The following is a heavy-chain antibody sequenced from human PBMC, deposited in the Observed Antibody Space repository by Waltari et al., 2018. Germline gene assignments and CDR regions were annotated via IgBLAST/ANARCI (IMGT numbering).Heavy chain of an antibody. D-gene: IGHD2-2*01. CDR3: AREGVPYARDY. V-gene: IGHV3-7*01. CDR1: GVSISSYW. J-gene: IGHJ4*02. Sequence: EVQLVEAGGGLVRPGGSLRLSCAASGVSISSYWMSWVRQAQGKGLEWVANIKQDESEKNYVDSVKGRFSISRDNAKNSLYLQMNSLRDDDTAVYYCAREGVPYARDYWGQGTLVTVSS. CDR2: IKQDESEK.